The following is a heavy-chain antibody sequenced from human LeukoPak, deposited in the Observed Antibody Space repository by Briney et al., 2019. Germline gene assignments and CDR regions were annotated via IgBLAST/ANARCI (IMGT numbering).Heavy chain of an antibody. CDR1: GFTFSSYG. CDR3: ARSEGIAAAGTVDY. CDR2: IWYDGSNK. V-gene: IGHV3-33*01. J-gene: IGHJ4*02. Sequence: GGSLRLSCAASGFTFSSYGMHWVRQAPGKGLEWVAVIWYDGSNKYYADSVKGRFTISRDNSKNTLYLQMNSLRAEDTAVYYCARSEGIAAAGTVDYWGQGTLVTVSS. D-gene: IGHD6-13*01.